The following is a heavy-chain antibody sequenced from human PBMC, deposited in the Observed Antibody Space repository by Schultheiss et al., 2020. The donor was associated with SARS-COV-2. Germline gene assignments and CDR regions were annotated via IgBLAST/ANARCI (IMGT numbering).Heavy chain of an antibody. CDR1: GGSISSSNW. V-gene: IGHV4-4*02. J-gene: IGHJ5*01. CDR3: ARLVYNFWSGYSLDS. Sequence: SENLSLTCAVSGGSISSSNWWGWVRQPPGKGLEWIGEINHRRQTNYNPSLKSRVSLTVDTSTNHFSLTLKSVTAADTAVYYCARLVYNFWSGYSLDSWGQGTLVTFSS. CDR2: INHRRQT. D-gene: IGHD3-3*01.